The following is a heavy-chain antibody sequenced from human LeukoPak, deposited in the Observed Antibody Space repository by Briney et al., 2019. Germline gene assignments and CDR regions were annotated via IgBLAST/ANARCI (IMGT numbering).Heavy chain of an antibody. J-gene: IGHJ4*02. V-gene: IGHV3-21*01. CDR2: ISSSSSYT. Sequence: PGGSLRLSCAASGFTFSSYSMNWVRQAPGKGLEWVSSISSSSSYTYYADSVKGRFTISRDNAKNSLYLQMNSLRAEDTAVYYCARSSYSSSWYVDYWGQGTLVTVSS. D-gene: IGHD6-13*01. CDR3: ARSSYSSSWYVDY. CDR1: GFTFSSYS.